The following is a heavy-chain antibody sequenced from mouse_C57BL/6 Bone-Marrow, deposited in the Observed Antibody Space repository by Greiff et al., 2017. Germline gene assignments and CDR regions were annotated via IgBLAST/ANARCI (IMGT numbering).Heavy chain of an antibody. Sequence: VKLQQPGAELVRPGASVKLSCKASGYTFTDYYINWVKQRPGQGLEWIARIYPGSGNTYYNEKFKGKATLTVAKSSSTAYMQLSSLTSEDSAVYFGTRWPISMYAMDYWGQGTSVTVSS. CDR3: TRWPISMYAMDY. D-gene: IGHD1-1*02. J-gene: IGHJ4*01. CDR1: GYTFTDYY. V-gene: IGHV1-76*01. CDR2: IYPGSGNT.